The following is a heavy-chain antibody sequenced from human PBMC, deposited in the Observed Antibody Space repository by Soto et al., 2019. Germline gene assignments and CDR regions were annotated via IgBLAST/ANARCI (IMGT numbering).Heavy chain of an antibody. V-gene: IGHV1-18*01. J-gene: IGHJ5*02. CDR1: GYTFFTYD. Sequence: QVHLVQSGVEVKTPGASVKVSCQASGYTFFTYDISWVRQAPGQGLEWMGWISTYSGDTKYARKFQGRVTMTTDTHTTTAYLELSSLRSDDTAVYYCARHHGPTTSENWYDPWGQGTLVTVSS. CDR3: ARHHGPTTSENWYDP. CDR2: ISTYSGDT. D-gene: IGHD5-12*01.